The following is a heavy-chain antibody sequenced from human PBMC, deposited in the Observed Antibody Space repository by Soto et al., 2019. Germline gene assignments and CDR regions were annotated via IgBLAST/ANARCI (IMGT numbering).Heavy chain of an antibody. V-gene: IGHV1-8*01. Sequence: QVQLVQSGAEVKKHGASVKVSCKASGYTFTSYDINWVRQATGQGLEWMGWMNPNSGNTGYAQKFQGRVTMTRKTSISTAYMELSSLRSEDTAVYSCARGSKDSSWYAYRFAAWGQGTLVTVSS. CDR3: ARGSKDSSWYAYRFAA. D-gene: IGHD6-13*01. J-gene: IGHJ5*02. CDR1: GYTFTSYD. CDR2: MNPNSGNT.